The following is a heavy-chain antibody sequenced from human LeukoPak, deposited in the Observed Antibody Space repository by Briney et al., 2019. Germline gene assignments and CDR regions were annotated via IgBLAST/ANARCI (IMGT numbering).Heavy chain of an antibody. V-gene: IGHV4-39*01. D-gene: IGHD3-10*01. CDR3: ARTLPMVRGVTPFDY. J-gene: IGHJ4*02. CDR1: GGSISSYY. Sequence: SETLSLTCTVSGGSISSYYWGWIRQPPGKGLEWIESIYYSGSTYYNPSLKSRVTISVDTSKNQFSLKLSSVTAADTAVYYCARTLPMVRGVTPFDYWGQGTLVTVSS. CDR2: IYYSGST.